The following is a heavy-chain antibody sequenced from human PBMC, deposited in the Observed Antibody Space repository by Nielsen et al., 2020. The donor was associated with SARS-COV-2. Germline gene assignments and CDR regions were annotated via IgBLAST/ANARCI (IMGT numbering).Heavy chain of an antibody. J-gene: IGHJ6*02. Sequence: GGSLRLSCAASGFTFSSYAMSWVRQAPGKGLEWVSAISGSGGSTYYADSVKGRFTISRDNSKNTLYLQMNSLRAEDTAVYYCAKDFSLVHDYYYYGMDVWGQGTTVTVSS. V-gene: IGHV3-23*01. CDR1: GFTFSSYA. CDR2: ISGSGGST. D-gene: IGHD2-8*01. CDR3: AKDFSLVHDYYYYGMDV.